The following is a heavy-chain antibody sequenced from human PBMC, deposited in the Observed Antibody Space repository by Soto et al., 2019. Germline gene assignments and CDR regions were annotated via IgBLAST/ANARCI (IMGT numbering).Heavy chain of an antibody. CDR3: AAAIVGVTDGVDH. D-gene: IGHD1-26*01. CDR2: IRGSGGSS. CDR1: GFTFSSYA. Sequence: GGSLRLSCVVSGFTFSSYAMSWVRQAPGTGLEWVSSIRGSGGSSYYADSVKGRFTISRDNSKNMLFLEMNGLRADDTASYYCAAAIVGVTDGVDHWGQGT. V-gene: IGHV3-23*01. J-gene: IGHJ4*02.